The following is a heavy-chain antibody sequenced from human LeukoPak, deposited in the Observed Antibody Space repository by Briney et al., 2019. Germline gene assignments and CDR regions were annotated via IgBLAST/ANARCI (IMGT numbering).Heavy chain of an antibody. J-gene: IGHJ4*02. D-gene: IGHD2-2*01. CDR3: ASSVVVPSAADY. CDR1: GGSFSGYY. Sequence: SETLSLTCAVSGGSFSGYYWSWIRQPPGKGLEWIGEINHSGSSSYKPSLKSRVTISVDMSKNQFSLKVTSMTAADTAVYYCASSVVVPSAADYWGQGTLVTVSS. V-gene: IGHV4-34*01. CDR2: INHSGSS.